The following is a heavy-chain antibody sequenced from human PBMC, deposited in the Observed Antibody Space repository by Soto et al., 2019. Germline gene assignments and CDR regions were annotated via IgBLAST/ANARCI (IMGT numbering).Heavy chain of an antibody. CDR3: ASTRDSGTSYYFDS. CDR1: GLTVSSHY. Sequence: PGGSLRLSCAASGLTVSSHYMSWVRQGPGKGLEWVSVIYKGGGTFYADSVKGRFTISRDNSQNTVFLQMNSLRAEDTAIYYCASTRDSGTSYYFDSWGQGTPVTVSS. V-gene: IGHV3-53*01. D-gene: IGHD1-26*01. CDR2: IYKGGGT. J-gene: IGHJ4*02.